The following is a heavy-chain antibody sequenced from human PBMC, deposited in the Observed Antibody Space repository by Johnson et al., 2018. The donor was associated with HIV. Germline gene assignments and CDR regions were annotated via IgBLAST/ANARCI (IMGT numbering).Heavy chain of an antibody. CDR1: GFIFSRSW. Sequence: EVQLVESGGGLVQPGGSLRLSCAASGFIFSRSWMHWVRQVPGKGLVWVSRSNSDGSRTTYADSVKGRFTISSDKAKNTLHLQMNSLRAEDTAVYYCATELVRTEHDAFDIWGQGTMVTVSS. J-gene: IGHJ3*02. CDR3: ATELVRTEHDAFDI. D-gene: IGHD3-10*01. CDR2: SNSDGSRT. V-gene: IGHV3-74*01.